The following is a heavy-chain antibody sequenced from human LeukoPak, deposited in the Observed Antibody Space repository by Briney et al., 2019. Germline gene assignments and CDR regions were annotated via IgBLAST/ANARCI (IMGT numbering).Heavy chain of an antibody. CDR2: NSSSGSTI. V-gene: IGHV3-48*03. D-gene: IGHD2-15*01. CDR3: ARLAGYCSGRSCYSEYNWFDP. Sequence: GGSLRLACAASGFTFSSYEMNWVRQAPGKGLEWISYNSSSGSTIYYADSVKGRFTISRDNAENSLYLQMDNLRAEDTAVYYCARLAGYCSGRSCYSEYNWFDPWGQGTLVTVSS. J-gene: IGHJ5*02. CDR1: GFTFSSYE.